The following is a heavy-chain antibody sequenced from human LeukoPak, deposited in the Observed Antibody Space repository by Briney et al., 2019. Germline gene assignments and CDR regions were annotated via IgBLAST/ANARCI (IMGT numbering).Heavy chain of an antibody. CDR1: GYTFTSYD. CDR3: ARRGAAAGTGFDP. CDR2: ISAYNGNT. J-gene: IGHJ5*02. V-gene: IGHV1-18*01. Sequence: ASVKVSCKASGYTFTSYDINWVRQATGQGLEWMGWISAYNGNTNYAQKLQGRVTMTTDTSTSTAYMELRSLRSDDTAVYYCARRGAAAGTGFDPWGQGTLVTVSS. D-gene: IGHD6-13*01.